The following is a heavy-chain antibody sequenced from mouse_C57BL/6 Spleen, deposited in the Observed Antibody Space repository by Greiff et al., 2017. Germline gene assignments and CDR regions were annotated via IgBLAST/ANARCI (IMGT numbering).Heavy chain of an antibody. J-gene: IGHJ4*01. Sequence: EVQRVESGPGLVKPSQSLTLTCSVTGYSITSGYYWNWLRQFPGNILECRGYISYDGSNNYNPSLKNRISITRDTSKNQFFLKLHSVTTEDTATYYCSRERGYYAMDYWGQGTSVTVSS. CDR2: ISYDGSN. CDR3: SRERGYYAMDY. V-gene: IGHV3-6*01. CDR1: GYSITSGYY.